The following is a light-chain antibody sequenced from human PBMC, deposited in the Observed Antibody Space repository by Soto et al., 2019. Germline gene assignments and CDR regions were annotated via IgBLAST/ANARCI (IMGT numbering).Light chain of an antibody. Sequence: EIVLAQPPPPPSFSPGGKTPPSSRASQSVGKYLVWYQQKPGQAPRLLIYDASNRATGIPARFSGSGSGTDFTLTISSLEPEDVAVYYCQQRGNRPPWTFGQGTKVDIK. V-gene: IGKV3-11*01. CDR1: QSVGKY. CDR2: DAS. CDR3: QQRGNRPPWT. J-gene: IGKJ1*01.